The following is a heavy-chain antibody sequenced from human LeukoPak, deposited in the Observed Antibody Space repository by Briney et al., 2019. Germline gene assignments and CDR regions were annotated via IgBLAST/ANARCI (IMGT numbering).Heavy chain of an antibody. CDR3: ARGLRNWNDAGKYNWFDP. D-gene: IGHD1-20*01. J-gene: IGHJ5*02. V-gene: IGHV4-4*07. CDR1: GGSISSYY. CDR2: IYTSGST. Sequence: PSETLSLTCTVSGGSISSYYWSWIRQPAGKGLEWIGRIYTSGSTNYNPSLKSRVTMSVDTSTNQFSLKLSSVTAADTAVYYCARGLRNWNDAGKYNWFDPWGQGTLVTVSS.